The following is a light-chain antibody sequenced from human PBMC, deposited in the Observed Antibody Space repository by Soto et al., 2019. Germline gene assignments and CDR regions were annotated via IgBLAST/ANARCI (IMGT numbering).Light chain of an antibody. CDR3: QQYGSSPLT. Sequence: EIMLTQSPATVALSPGETATLSCRANQLISNYLAWYQQKPGQAPRLLIYDASNRATGIPARFSGSGSGTDFTLNISSLEPEDFAVYYCQQYGSSPLTFGGGTKVDIK. CDR1: QLISNY. J-gene: IGKJ4*01. CDR2: DAS. V-gene: IGKV3-11*01.